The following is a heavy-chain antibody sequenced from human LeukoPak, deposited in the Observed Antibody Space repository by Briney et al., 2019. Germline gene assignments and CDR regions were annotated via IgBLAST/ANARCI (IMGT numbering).Heavy chain of an antibody. CDR1: GFTFSSYT. CDR2: ISYDGSTK. Sequence: GGSLRLSCAASGFTFSSYTMHWVRQAPGKGLDWVAVISYDGSTKYYADSVKGRFTISRDNSKSTLYLQMISLRADDTAVYYCARGHRRDYGYYYGMDVWGQGTTVTVSS. D-gene: IGHD4-17*01. J-gene: IGHJ6*02. V-gene: IGHV3-30-3*01. CDR3: ARGHRRDYGYYYGMDV.